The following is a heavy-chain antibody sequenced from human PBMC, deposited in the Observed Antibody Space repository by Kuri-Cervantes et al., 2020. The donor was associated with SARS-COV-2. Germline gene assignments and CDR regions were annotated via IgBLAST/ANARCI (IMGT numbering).Heavy chain of an antibody. Sequence: LRLSCTVSGGSISSHYWSWIRQPPGKGLEWLARIDWDDDKYYKTSLNTRLSISKDTSKDQVVLTMTNMDPVDTATYYCVRIRAATVIADYWGQGTLVTVSS. J-gene: IGHJ4*02. D-gene: IGHD4-11*01. CDR3: VRIRAATVIADY. CDR2: IDWDDDK. CDR1: GGSISSHYW. V-gene: IGHV2-70*11.